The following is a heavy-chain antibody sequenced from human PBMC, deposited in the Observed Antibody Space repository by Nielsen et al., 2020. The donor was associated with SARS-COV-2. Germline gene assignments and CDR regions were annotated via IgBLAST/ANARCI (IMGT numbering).Heavy chain of an antibody. Sequence: ASVNVSCKASGYTFTSYDINWVRQATGQGLEWMGWMNPNSGNTGYAQKFQGRVTMTEDTSTDTAYMELSSLRSEDTAVYYCATDLGLDYWGQGTLVTVSS. CDR3: ATDLGLDY. J-gene: IGHJ4*02. CDR1: GYTFTSYD. V-gene: IGHV1-8*01. CDR2: MNPNSGNT.